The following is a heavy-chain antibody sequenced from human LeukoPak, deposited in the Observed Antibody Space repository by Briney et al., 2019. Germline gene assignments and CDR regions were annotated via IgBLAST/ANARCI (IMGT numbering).Heavy chain of an antibody. CDR3: ARVDDSSGYYYAAFDY. J-gene: IGHJ4*02. CDR2: INWNGGST. CDR1: GFTFDDYG. V-gene: IGHV3-20*04. D-gene: IGHD3-22*01. Sequence: PGGSLRLSCAASGFTFDDYGMSWVRQAPGKGLEWVSGINWNGGSTGYADSVKGRFTISRDNAKNSLYLQMNSLRAEDTALYYCARVDDSSGYYYAAFDYWGQGTLVTVSS.